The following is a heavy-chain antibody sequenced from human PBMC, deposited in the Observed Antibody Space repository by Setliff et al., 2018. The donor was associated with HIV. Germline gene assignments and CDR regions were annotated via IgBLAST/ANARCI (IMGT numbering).Heavy chain of an antibody. D-gene: IGHD2-8*02. V-gene: IGHV4-59*12. CDR3: ARVSSTYWYSIFRNYYYHMDV. CDR1: GGSISSYY. J-gene: IGHJ6*03. Sequence: SSETLSLTCTVSGGSISSYYWSWIRQPPGKGLEWIGYIYYSGSTNYNPSLKSRVTISVDTSKNQFSLKLSSVTAADTAVYYCARVSSTYWYSIFRNYYYHMDVWGNGTTVTVS. CDR2: IYYSGST.